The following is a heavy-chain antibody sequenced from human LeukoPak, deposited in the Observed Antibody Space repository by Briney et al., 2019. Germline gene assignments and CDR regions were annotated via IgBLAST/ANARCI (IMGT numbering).Heavy chain of an antibody. Sequence: GGSLRLSCAASGFTFSTYALHWVRQAPGKGLEWVALIRYDGSNKYFADSVKGRFTISRDNSKNTLFLQMNSLRAEDTAVYYCARGYCSGGSCYSVYNWFDPWGQGTLVTVSS. D-gene: IGHD2-15*01. CDR1: GFTFSTYA. CDR2: IRYDGSNK. J-gene: IGHJ5*02. V-gene: IGHV3-30*02. CDR3: ARGYCSGGSCYSVYNWFDP.